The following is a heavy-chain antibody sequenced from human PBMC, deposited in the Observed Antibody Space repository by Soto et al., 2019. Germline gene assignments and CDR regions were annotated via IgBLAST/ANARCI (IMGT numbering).Heavy chain of an antibody. CDR3: ARGGYYDSSGSRNYHYYGMNV. D-gene: IGHD3-22*01. J-gene: IGHJ6*02. V-gene: IGHV1-18*01. Sequence: APVKVSCKAPGYTFSSYGINWVRQAPGQGLEWLGWISPYDGNTKYAQILQGRVSMTTDTSTKTAYMEVRSLRSDDTAVYYCARGGYYDSSGSRNYHYYGMNVWGQGTTVTVSS. CDR1: GYTFSSYG. CDR2: ISPYDGNT.